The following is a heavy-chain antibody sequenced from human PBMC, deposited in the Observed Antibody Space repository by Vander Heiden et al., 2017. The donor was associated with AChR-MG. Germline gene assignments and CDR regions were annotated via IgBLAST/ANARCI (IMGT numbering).Heavy chain of an antibody. Sequence: EVQLVESGVGFVQSGGSLKISCAASGFTFSGSAMHWVRQASGKGLEWVGRIRSKANSYATAYAASVKGRFTISRDDSKNTAYLQMNSLKTEDTAVYYCGTYGDYPSWGQGTLVTVSS. CDR3: GTYGDYPS. V-gene: IGHV3-73*02. D-gene: IGHD4-17*01. CDR2: IRSKANSYAT. J-gene: IGHJ5*02. CDR1: GFTFSGSA.